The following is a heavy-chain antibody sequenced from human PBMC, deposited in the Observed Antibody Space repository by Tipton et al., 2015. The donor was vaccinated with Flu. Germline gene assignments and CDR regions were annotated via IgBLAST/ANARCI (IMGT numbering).Heavy chain of an antibody. CDR1: GGSISSYY. CDR2: IYYSGST. V-gene: IGHV4-59*01. J-gene: IGHJ1*01. CDR3: ARYGTYDGSRYFQH. Sequence: GLVKPSQTLSLTCIVSGGSISSYYWSWIRQPPGKGLEWIGYIYYSGSTNYSPSLKSRVTISVDTSKNQFSLKLSSVTAADTAVYYCARYGTYDGSRYFQHWGQGTLVTVSS. D-gene: IGHD1-26*01.